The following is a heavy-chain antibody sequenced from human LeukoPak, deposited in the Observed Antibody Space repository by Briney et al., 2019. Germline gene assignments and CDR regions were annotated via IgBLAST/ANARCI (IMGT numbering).Heavy chain of an antibody. V-gene: IGHV4-39*01. CDR2: IYYSGST. Sequence: SETLALTCTVSGGSISSSSYYWGWIRQPPGKGLEWIGSIYYSGSTYYNPSLKSRVTISVDTSKNQFSLKLSSVSATDTAVYFCARTSGSYLKWFDPWGQGTLVTVSS. J-gene: IGHJ5*02. CDR1: GGSISSSSYY. CDR3: ARTSGSYLKWFDP. D-gene: IGHD3-10*01.